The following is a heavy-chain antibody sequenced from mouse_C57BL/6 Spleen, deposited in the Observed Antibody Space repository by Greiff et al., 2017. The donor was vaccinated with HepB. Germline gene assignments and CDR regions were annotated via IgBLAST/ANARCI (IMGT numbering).Heavy chain of an antibody. V-gene: IGHV1-80*01. J-gene: IGHJ3*01. CDR3: ARPHPPYSNYGDWFAY. CDR1: GYAFSSYW. Sequence: LVESGAELVKPGASVKISCKASGYAFSSYWMNWVKQRPGKGLEWIGQIYPGDGDTNYNGKFKGKATLTADKSSSTAYMQLSSLTSEDSAVYFCARPHPPYSNYGDWFAYWGQGTLVTVSA. D-gene: IGHD2-5*01. CDR2: IYPGDGDT.